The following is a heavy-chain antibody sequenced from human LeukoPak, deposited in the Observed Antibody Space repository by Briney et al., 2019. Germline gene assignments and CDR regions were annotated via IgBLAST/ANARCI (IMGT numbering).Heavy chain of an antibody. CDR3: AKDLRGPTYYYDSSGPSPFDY. CDR1: GFIFSNYV. D-gene: IGHD3-22*01. J-gene: IGHJ4*02. CDR2: ISFDGSNK. V-gene: IGHV3-30-3*01. Sequence: PGGSLRLSCATSGFIFSNYVMYWVRQAPGKGLEWVAVISFDGSNKYYADSVKGRFTISRGNSKNTLYLQMNSLRGEDTAVYYCAKDLRGPTYYYDSSGPSPFDYWGQGTLVTVSS.